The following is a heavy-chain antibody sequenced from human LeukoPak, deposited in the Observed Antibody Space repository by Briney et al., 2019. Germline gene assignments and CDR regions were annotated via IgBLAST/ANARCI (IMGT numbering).Heavy chain of an antibody. D-gene: IGHD3-10*02. CDR3: AELGITMIGGV. CDR2: ISSSGSTI. Sequence: GGSLRLSCVASGFTFSRYDMHWLRQAPGKGLEWVSYISSSGSTIYYADSVKGRFTISRDNAKNSLYLQMNSLRAEDTAVYYCAELGITMIGGVWGKGTTVTISS. J-gene: IGHJ6*04. V-gene: IGHV3-48*03. CDR1: GFTFSRYD.